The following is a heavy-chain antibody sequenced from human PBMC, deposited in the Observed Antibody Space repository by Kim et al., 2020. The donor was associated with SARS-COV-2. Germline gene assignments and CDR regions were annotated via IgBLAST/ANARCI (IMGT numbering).Heavy chain of an antibody. CDR3: TKVTPISGGWYEAFD. J-gene: IGHJ3*02. CDR2: IRSKANSYAT. V-gene: IGHV3-73*01. D-gene: IGHD6-19*01. Sequence: GGSLRLSCAASGFTFSGSTMNWVRQASGKGLEWVGRIRSKANSYATAYAASVKGRITIYSDDYPNTAHLQMNSLKTADTADCSCTKVTPISGGWYEAFD. CDR1: GFTFSGST.